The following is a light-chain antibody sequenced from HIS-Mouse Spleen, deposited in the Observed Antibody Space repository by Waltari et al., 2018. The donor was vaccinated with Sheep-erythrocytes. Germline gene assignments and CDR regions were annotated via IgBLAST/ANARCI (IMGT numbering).Light chain of an antibody. J-gene: IGKJ4*01. CDR1: QSVSSN. CDR3: QQYNNWPLT. CDR2: GAS. Sequence: EIVMTQAPATLSVSPGERAPLSCRASQSVSSNLAWYQQKPGQAARLLIYGASTSATGIPARFSGSGSGTEFTLTISSLQSENFAVYYCQQYNNWPLTFGGGTKVEIK. V-gene: IGKV3-15*01.